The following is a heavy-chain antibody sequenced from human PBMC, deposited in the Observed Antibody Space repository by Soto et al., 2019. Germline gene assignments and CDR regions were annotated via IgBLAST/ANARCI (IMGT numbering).Heavy chain of an antibody. CDR3: ARVDTAMVSSYYNYYAMDV. D-gene: IGHD5-18*01. Sequence: GESLKISCKGSGYSFTSYWISWVRQMPGRGLDWMGRIDPSDSYTNYSPSFQGHVTISADKSISTAYLQWSSLKASDTAMYYCARVDTAMVSSYYNYYAMDVWGQGTTVTVSS. CDR1: GYSFTSYW. CDR2: IDPSDSYT. J-gene: IGHJ6*02. V-gene: IGHV5-10-1*01.